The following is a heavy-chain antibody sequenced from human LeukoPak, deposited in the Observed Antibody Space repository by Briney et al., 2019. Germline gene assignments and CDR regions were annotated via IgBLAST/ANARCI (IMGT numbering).Heavy chain of an antibody. CDR2: VSSSSSMI. CDR1: GFTFSTYS. D-gene: IGHD4-17*01. Sequence: PGGSLRLSCAASGFTFSTYSMNWVRQAPGKGLEWVSYVSSSSSMIYYADFVKGRFTISRDNAKNSLYLQMNSLRDEDTAVYYCTGHSSSNGDYYFDSWGQGTPVTVSS. CDR3: TGHSSSNGDYYFDS. V-gene: IGHV3-48*02. J-gene: IGHJ4*02.